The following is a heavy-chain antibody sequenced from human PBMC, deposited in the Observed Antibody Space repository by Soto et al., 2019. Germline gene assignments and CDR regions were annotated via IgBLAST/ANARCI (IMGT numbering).Heavy chain of an antibody. CDR3: AREGPTVTPDYYYYGMDV. CDR2: IWYDGSNK. Sequence: WGSLRLSCAASGFTFSSYGMHWVRQAPGKGLEWVAVIWYDGSNKYYADSVKGRFTISRDNSKNTLYLQMNSLRAEDTAVYYCAREGPTVTPDYYYYGMDVWGKGTTVTVSS. D-gene: IGHD4-4*01. J-gene: IGHJ6*04. V-gene: IGHV3-33*01. CDR1: GFTFSSYG.